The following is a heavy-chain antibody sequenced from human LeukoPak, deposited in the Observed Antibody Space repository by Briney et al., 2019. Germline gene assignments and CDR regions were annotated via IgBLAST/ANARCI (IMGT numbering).Heavy chain of an antibody. CDR3: ARLEVVVGAPGYYYGMDV. CDR1: GDIFSSGTAS. V-gene: IGHV6-1*01. J-gene: IGHJ6*02. Sequence: SQTLSLTCAISGDIFSSGTASWNWIRQSPSRGLEWLGRTYYRSKWYNDYAVSVKSRITINPDTSKNHFSLQLSSVTPEDTAMYYCARLEVVVGAPGYYYGMDVWGQGTTVTVSS. D-gene: IGHD2-15*01. CDR2: TYYRSKWYN.